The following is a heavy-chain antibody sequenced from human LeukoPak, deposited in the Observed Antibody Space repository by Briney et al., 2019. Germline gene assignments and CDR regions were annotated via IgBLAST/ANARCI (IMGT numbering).Heavy chain of an antibody. CDR3: AREDAEWELGTAFDI. V-gene: IGHV4-30-4*08. CDR1: GGSISSGDYY. J-gene: IGHJ3*02. CDR2: IYYSGST. Sequence: SQTLSLTCTVSGGSISSGDYYWSWIRQPPGKVLEWIGYIYYSGSTYYNPSLKSRVTISVDTSKNQFSLKLSSVTAADTAVYYCAREDAEWELGTAFDIWGQGTMVTVSS. D-gene: IGHD1-26*01.